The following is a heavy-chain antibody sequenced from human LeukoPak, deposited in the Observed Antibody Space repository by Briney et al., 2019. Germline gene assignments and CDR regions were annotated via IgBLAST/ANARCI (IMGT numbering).Heavy chain of an antibody. V-gene: IGHV5-51*01. Sequence: GESLKISCKGSGYSFTSYWIGWVRQMPGKGLEWMGIIYPGGSDTRYSPSFQGQVTISADKSISTAYLQWSSLTASDTAMYYCARRALADDYYDSSGYYSFAHWGQGTLVTVSS. J-gene: IGHJ4*02. CDR2: IYPGGSDT. D-gene: IGHD3-22*01. CDR3: ARRALADDYYDSSGYYSFAH. CDR1: GYSFTSYW.